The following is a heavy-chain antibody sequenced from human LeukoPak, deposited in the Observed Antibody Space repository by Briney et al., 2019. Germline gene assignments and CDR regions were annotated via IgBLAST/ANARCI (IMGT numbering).Heavy chain of an antibody. CDR1: GYTFTSYG. Sequence: ASVTVSCKASGYTFTSYGISWVRQAPGQGLEWMGWISAYNGNTNYAQKLQGRVTVTTDTSTSTAYMELRSLRSDDTAVYYCARDRPHDSSGYYYVHYYGMDVWGQGTTVTVSS. V-gene: IGHV1-18*01. CDR2: ISAYNGNT. D-gene: IGHD3-22*01. CDR3: ARDRPHDSSGYYYVHYYGMDV. J-gene: IGHJ6*02.